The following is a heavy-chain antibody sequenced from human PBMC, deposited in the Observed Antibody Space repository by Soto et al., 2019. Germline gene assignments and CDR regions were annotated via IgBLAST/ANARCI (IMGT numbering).Heavy chain of an antibody. D-gene: IGHD4-17*01. CDR1: GFTFGDYA. J-gene: IGHJ4*02. Sequence: SLRLSCTASGFTFGDYAMSGVRQAPGKGLEWVGFVRSKAYGGTTEYAAAVKGRFTISRDDSKSIAYLQMNSLKTEDTAVYYCTRDYGDSYFDYWGQGTLVTVSS. CDR3: TRDYGDSYFDY. CDR2: VRSKAYGGTT. V-gene: IGHV3-49*04.